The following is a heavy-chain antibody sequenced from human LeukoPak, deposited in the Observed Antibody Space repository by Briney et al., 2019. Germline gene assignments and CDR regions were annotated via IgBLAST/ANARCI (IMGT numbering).Heavy chain of an antibody. CDR3: ARDSGWFDP. CDR2: INHSGST. Sequence: SETLSLTCAVYGGSFSGYYWSWIRQPPGKGLEWIGEINHSGSTNYNPSLKSRVTISVDTSKNQFSLKLSSVTAADTAVYYCARDSGWFDPWGQGTLVTVSS. V-gene: IGHV4-34*01. J-gene: IGHJ5*02. D-gene: IGHD3-10*01. CDR1: GGSFSGYY.